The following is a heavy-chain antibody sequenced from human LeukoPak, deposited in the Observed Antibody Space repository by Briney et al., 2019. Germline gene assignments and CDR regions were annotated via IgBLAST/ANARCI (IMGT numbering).Heavy chain of an antibody. CDR1: GGSNY. CDR3: ARATARFLGQYYFDY. D-gene: IGHD1-26*01. V-gene: IGHV4-59*08. J-gene: IGHJ4*02. CDR2: IHYSGST. Sequence: PSETLSLTCTVSGGSNYWSWIRQPPGKGLEWIAYIHYSGSTNYNPSLKSRVTISIDTSKNQFSLKLNSVTAADTAVYYCARATARFLGQYYFDYWGQGTLVTVSS.